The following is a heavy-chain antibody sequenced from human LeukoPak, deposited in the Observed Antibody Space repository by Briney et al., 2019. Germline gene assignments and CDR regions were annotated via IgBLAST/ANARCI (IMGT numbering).Heavy chain of an antibody. CDR1: GFTFSSYA. Sequence: PGGSLRLSCAASGFTFSSYAMSWVRQAPGKGLEWVSAISGSGGSTYYADSVKGRFTISRDNSKNTLYLQMNSLRAEDTAVYYCASNSAGPLWFGELSGGAFDIWGQGTMVTVSS. V-gene: IGHV3-23*01. CDR3: ASNSAGPLWFGELSGGAFDI. CDR2: ISGSGGST. J-gene: IGHJ3*02. D-gene: IGHD3-10*01.